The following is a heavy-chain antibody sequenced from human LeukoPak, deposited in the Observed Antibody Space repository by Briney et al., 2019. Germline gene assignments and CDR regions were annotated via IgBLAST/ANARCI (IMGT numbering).Heavy chain of an antibody. CDR2: IYYSGST. Sequence: SETLSLTCTVSGGSISSYYWSWIRQPPGKGLEWIGYIYYSGSTNYNPSLKSRVTISVDTSKNQFSLKLSSVTAADTAVYYCAREGFGYDSGGAFEIWGQGTMVTVSS. CDR1: GGSISSYY. V-gene: IGHV4-59*01. D-gene: IGHD3-22*01. CDR3: AREGFGYDSGGAFEI. J-gene: IGHJ3*02.